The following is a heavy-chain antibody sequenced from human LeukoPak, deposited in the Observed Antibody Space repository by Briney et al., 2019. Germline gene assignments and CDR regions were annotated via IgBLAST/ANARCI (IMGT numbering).Heavy chain of an antibody. CDR3: AKAPRMITSVGY. D-gene: IGHD3-16*01. CDR2: ISYDGSNK. J-gene: IGHJ4*02. Sequence: GGSLRLSCAASGFTFSSYAMHWVRQAPGKGLEWVAVISYDGSNKYYADSVKGRFTISRDNSKNTLYLQMNSLRAEDTAVYYCAKAPRMITSVGYWGQGTLVTVSS. V-gene: IGHV3-30*04. CDR1: GFTFSSYA.